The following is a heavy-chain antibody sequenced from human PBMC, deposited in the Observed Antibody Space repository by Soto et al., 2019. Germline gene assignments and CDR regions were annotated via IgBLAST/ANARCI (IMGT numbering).Heavy chain of an antibody. D-gene: IGHD3-10*01. V-gene: IGHV3-33*01. CDR2: IWYDGSNK. J-gene: IGHJ6*02. CDR1: GFTFSSYG. Sequence: QVQLVESGGGVVQPGRSLRLSCAASGFTFSSYGMHWVRQAPGKGLEWVAVIWYDGSNKYYADSVKGRFTISRDNSKNTLYLQMNNLRAEDTAVYYCARDTARAMVRIYYGMDVWGQGTTVTVPS. CDR3: ARDTARAMVRIYYGMDV.